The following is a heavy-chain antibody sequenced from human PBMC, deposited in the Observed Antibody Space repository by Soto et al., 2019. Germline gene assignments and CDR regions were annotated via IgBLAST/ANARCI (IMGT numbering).Heavy chain of an antibody. J-gene: IGHJ3*02. CDR2: INHSRSN. CDR3: ARGGSNDWQVAFDI. V-gene: IGHV4-34*01. D-gene: IGHD3-9*01. CDR1: GGSFSTYY. Sequence: QLQQWGAGLLKPSETLSLTCVVSGGSFSTYYYNWIRQSPGQGLEWIGEINHSRSNNYSPSLKSRVTMSLDTSKNQFSLRLTSVTAADSAVYYCARGGSNDWQVAFDIWGQGTMVTVSS.